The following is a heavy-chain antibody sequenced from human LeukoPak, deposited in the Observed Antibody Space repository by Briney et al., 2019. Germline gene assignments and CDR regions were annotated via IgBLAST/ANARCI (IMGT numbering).Heavy chain of an antibody. CDR2: INPSGGST. V-gene: IGHV1-46*01. J-gene: IGHJ5*02. Sequence: ASVKDSCKASGYTFTSYYMHWVRPAPGQGLEWMGIINPSGGSTSYAQKFQGRVTMTRDMSTSTVYMELSSLRSEDTAVYYCARVALGFDPWGQGTLVTVSS. CDR1: GYTFTSYY. CDR3: ARVALGFDP.